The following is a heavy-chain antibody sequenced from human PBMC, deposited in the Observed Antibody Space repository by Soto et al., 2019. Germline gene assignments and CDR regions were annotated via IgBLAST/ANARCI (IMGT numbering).Heavy chain of an antibody. D-gene: IGHD3-3*01. CDR2: VYHTGRT. V-gene: IGHV4-61*01. CDR1: IGAFTSGSCS. Sequence: QVQLQESGPGLVKPSETLSLTCTVSIGAFTSGSCSWSWLRQPPGKGLEWIGYVYHTGRTSYNPSLKSRVSISMDPSKNQFSLNLDSVTAADTAVYFCASDFAYFVSWGQGTLVTVSS. CDR3: ASDFAYFVS. J-gene: IGHJ4*02.